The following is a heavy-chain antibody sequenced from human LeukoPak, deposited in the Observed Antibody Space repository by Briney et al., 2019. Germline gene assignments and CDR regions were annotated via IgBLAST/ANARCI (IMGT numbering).Heavy chain of an antibody. V-gene: IGHV3-23*01. D-gene: IGHD3-16*02. J-gene: IGHJ4*02. Sequence: PGGSLRLSCAASGFTFSSYAMSWVRQAPGKGLEWVSAISGSGGSTYYADSVKGRFTISRDNSKNTLYLQMNSLRAEDTAVYYCAKDVLSKLSFGGYFDYWGQGTLVTVSS. CDR1: GFTFSSYA. CDR3: AKDVLSKLSFGGYFDY. CDR2: ISGSGGST.